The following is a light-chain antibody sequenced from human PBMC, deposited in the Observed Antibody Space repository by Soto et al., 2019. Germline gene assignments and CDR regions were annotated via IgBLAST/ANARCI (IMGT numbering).Light chain of an antibody. J-gene: IGKJ4*01. CDR3: QQYSSSPLT. CDR1: QSVLYSSNNRNY. V-gene: IGKV4-1*01. CDR2: WAS. Sequence: DIVMTQSPDSLAVSLGERATINCKSSQSVLYSSNNRNYLAWYQQRPGQPPKLLLYWASTRESGVPDRFSGSGSVTDFTLTISSLQAEDVAVYYCQQYSSSPLTFGGGTKVEIK.